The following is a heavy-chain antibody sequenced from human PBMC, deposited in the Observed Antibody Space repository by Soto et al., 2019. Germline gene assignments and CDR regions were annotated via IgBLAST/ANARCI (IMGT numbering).Heavy chain of an antibody. CDR2: IKSKTDGGTT. J-gene: IGHJ6*02. CDR3: TTEYEQLNSYGSDV. CDR1: GFTFSNAW. D-gene: IGHD1-1*01. V-gene: IGHV3-15*01. Sequence: PGVSLRLSCAASGFTFSNAWMSWVRQAPGKGLKWVGRIKSKTDGGTTDYAAPVKSRFTIARDDSKTTVNLQMNSLKTEDTGVYYCTTEYEQLNSYGSDVWGQGTTVTVSS.